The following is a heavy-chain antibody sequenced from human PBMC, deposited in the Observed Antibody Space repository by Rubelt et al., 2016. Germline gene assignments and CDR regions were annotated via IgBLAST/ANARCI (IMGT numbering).Heavy chain of an antibody. CDR2: ISWNGDYL. D-gene: IGHD2-2*01. J-gene: IGHJ6*03. V-gene: IGHV3-9*01. Sequence: LEWVSSISWNGDYLGYADSVQGRFTISRDNAKNSLYLQMNSLRAEDTALYYCARDRRGYCSSTSCSTGYYYYYMDVWGKGTTVTVSS. CDR3: ARDRRGYCSSTSCSTGYYYYYMDV.